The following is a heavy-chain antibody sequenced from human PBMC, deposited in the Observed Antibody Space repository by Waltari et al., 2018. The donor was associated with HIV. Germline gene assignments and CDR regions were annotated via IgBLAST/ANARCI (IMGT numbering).Heavy chain of an antibody. CDR2: ISAYNGNT. CDR1: GYTFTSYG. J-gene: IGHJ3*02. Sequence: QVQLVQSGAEVKKPGASVKVSCKASGYTFTSYGISWVRPAPGPGLEWMGWISAYNGNTNYAQKLQGRGTMTADTSTSTAYMELRSLRSDDTAVYYCARDPPGVVVVAAFEVGAFDIWGQGTMVTVSS. CDR3: ARDPPGVVVVAAFEVGAFDI. D-gene: IGHD2-15*01. V-gene: IGHV1-18*01.